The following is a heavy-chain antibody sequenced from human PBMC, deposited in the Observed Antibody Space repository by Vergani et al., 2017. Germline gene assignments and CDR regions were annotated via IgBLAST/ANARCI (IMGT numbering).Heavy chain of an antibody. CDR1: GFTFDDYA. D-gene: IGHD5-18*01. V-gene: IGHV3-9*01. CDR2: ISWNSGST. J-gene: IGHJ4*02. CDR3: AKGHVDTAMVLFSY. Sequence: EVQLVESGGGLVQPGRSLRLSCAASGFTFDDYAMQWVRQAPGKGLEWVSGISWNSGSTSSADSVKGRVTISRDKAKNSLYLQMNSLRAEDTALYYCAKGHVDTAMVLFSYWGQGTLVTVSS.